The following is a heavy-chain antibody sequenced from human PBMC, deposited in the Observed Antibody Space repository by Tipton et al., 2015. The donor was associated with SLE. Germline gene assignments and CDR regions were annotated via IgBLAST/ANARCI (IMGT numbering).Heavy chain of an antibody. V-gene: IGHV4-30-2*01. J-gene: IGHJ4*02. D-gene: IGHD1-7*01. CDR3: ARGVTGTRGAFDS. Sequence: TLSLTCAVSGGSISSGGYSWSWIRQPPGKGLEWIGYIYHSGSTYYNPSLKSRVTISVDRSKNQFSLKLSSVTAADTAMYYSARGVTGTRGAFDSWGQGTLVTVSS. CDR2: IYHSGST. CDR1: GGSISSGGYS.